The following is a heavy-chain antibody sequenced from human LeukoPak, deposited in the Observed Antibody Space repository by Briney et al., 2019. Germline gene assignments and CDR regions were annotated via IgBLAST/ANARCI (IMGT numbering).Heavy chain of an antibody. CDR1: GDSISSYY. Sequence: SETLSLTCTVYGDSISSYYWSWIRQPPGKGLEWIGYIYYSGSTNYNPSLKSRVTISVDTPKNQFSLKLSSVTAADTAVYYCARAGGEWLVKGYFDLWGRGTLVTVSS. V-gene: IGHV4-59*01. J-gene: IGHJ2*01. D-gene: IGHD6-19*01. CDR3: ARAGGEWLVKGYFDL. CDR2: IYYSGST.